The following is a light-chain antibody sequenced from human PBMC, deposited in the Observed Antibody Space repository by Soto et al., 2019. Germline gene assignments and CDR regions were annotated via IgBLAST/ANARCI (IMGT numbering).Light chain of an antibody. V-gene: IGLV2-14*01. Sequence: QSVLTQPASVSGSPGQSITIAWTAVRRDSGAHDYVCWYQQPPGKAPKLLIYGVKKRPSGVSYRFSASKSAFTASLTISGLQAEDEAHYYCCSYTTSYFYVFGPGTKVTV. CDR2: GVK. CDR1: RRDSGAHDY. J-gene: IGLJ1*01. CDR3: CSYTTSYFYV.